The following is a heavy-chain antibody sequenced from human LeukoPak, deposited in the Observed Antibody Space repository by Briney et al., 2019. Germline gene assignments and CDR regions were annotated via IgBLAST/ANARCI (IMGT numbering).Heavy chain of an antibody. Sequence: PGGSLRLSCAASGFTFSSYGMHWVRQAPGKGLEWVAVISYDGSNKYYADSVKGRFTISRDNSKSTLYLQMNSLRAEDTAVYYCAKLPRFGELLPLDYWGQGTLVTVSS. V-gene: IGHV3-30*18. J-gene: IGHJ4*02. CDR2: ISYDGSNK. CDR1: GFTFSSYG. CDR3: AKLPRFGELLPLDY. D-gene: IGHD3-10*01.